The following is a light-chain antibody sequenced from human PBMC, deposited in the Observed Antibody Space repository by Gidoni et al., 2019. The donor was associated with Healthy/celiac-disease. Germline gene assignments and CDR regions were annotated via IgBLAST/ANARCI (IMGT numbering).Light chain of an antibody. V-gene: IGKV3D-15*01. J-gene: IGKJ4*01. Sequence: EILLTPSPATLSVSPGERATLSCRASQSVSSNLAWYQQKPGQAPRLLIYGESTRATGIPARCSGRGSGTEFTLTISSLQSEDFAVYYCQQDNNWPPLTGXGXTKVEIK. CDR2: GES. CDR1: QSVSSN. CDR3: QQDNNWPPLT.